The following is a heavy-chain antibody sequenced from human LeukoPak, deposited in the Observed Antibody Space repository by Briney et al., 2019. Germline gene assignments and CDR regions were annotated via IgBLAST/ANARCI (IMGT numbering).Heavy chain of an antibody. CDR1: GITFSKSG. CDR3: ARDAGKTRLDY. CDR2: IWSGGTNQ. D-gene: IGHD3-10*01. Sequence: PGRSLTLSCVVSGITFSKSGMHWVRQAPGKGLEWLAFIWSGGTNQYYADSVKGRFTISRDNSKNMVYLQVSSLRAEDTAVYYCARDAGKTRLDYWGQGTLVTVSS. V-gene: IGHV3-33*01. J-gene: IGHJ4*02.